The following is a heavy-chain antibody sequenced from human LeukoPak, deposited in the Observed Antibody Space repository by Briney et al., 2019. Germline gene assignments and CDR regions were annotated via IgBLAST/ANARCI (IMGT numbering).Heavy chain of an antibody. Sequence: SETLSLTCTVSGGSISSYYWSWIRQPAGKGLEWIGRIYTSGSTNYNPSLKSRVTMSVDTSKNQFSLKLSSVTAADTAVYYCARSPTYYYDSSGYYYYFDHWGRGTLVTVSS. D-gene: IGHD3-22*01. V-gene: IGHV4-4*07. CDR2: IYTSGST. J-gene: IGHJ4*02. CDR1: GGSISSYY. CDR3: ARSPTYYYDSSGYYYYFDH.